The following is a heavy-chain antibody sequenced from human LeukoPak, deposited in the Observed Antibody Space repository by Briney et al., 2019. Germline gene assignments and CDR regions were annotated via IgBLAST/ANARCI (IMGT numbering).Heavy chain of an antibody. D-gene: IGHD3-22*01. CDR1: GYTFSSYS. CDR3: ARDPSYYDSSGYYPNWFDP. J-gene: IGHJ5*02. Sequence: GGSLRLSCAASGYTFSSYSMNWVRQAPGKGLEWVSYISSSSSTIYYADSVKGRFTISRDNAKNSLYLQMNSLRDEDTAVYYCARDPSYYDSSGYYPNWFDPWGQGTLVTVSS. V-gene: IGHV3-48*02. CDR2: ISSSSSTI.